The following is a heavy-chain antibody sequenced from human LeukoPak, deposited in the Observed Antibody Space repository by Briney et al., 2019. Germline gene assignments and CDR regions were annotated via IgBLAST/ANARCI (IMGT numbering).Heavy chain of an antibody. V-gene: IGHV3-48*01. CDR1: GFTFSSYS. CDR3: AREPWADSSGWYGIY. D-gene: IGHD6-19*01. CDR2: ISSSSSTI. J-gene: IGHJ4*02. Sequence: PGGSLRLSCAASGFTFSSYSMNWVRQAQGKWLEWLSDISSSSSTIYYADSVKGRFTISRDNAKNSLYLQMNSLRAEDTAVYYCAREPWADSSGWYGIYWGQGTLVTVSS.